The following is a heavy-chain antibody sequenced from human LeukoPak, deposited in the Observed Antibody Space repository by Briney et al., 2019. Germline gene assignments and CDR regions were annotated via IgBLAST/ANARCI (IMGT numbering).Heavy chain of an antibody. CDR3: ARVEGVTSDYGGNSLLH. V-gene: IGHV1-18*01. CDR1: RYTFTSYA. CDR2: ISGYNGNT. Sequence: GASVKDSCKASRYTFTSYAMTGVRQTPGQGLEWMGCISDYKRLQWISGYNGNTNYAQKVQGRVTMTTDTSTSTAYMELRSLRSDDTAVYYCARVEGVTSDYGGNSLLHWGQGTLVTVSS. D-gene: IGHD4-23*01. J-gene: IGHJ4*02.